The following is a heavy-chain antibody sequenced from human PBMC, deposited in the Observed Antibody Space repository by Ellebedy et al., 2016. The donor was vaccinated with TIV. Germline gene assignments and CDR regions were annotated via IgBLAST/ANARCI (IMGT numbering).Heavy chain of an antibody. CDR1: GFTFSSYG. CDR2: IWYDGSNK. D-gene: IGHD6-13*01. CDR3: AREVLPAQFEGLGSSSWYLYYYGMDV. V-gene: IGHV3-33*01. J-gene: IGHJ6*02. Sequence: GGSLRLXCAASGFTFSSYGMHWVRQAPGKGLEWVAVIWYDGSNKYYADSVKGRFTISRDNSKNTLYLQMNSLRAEDTAVYYCAREVLPAQFEGLGSSSWYLYYYGMDVWGQGTTVTVSS.